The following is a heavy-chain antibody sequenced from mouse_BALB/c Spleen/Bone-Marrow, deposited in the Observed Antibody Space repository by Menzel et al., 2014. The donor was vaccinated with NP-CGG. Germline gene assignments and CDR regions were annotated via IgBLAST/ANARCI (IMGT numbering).Heavy chain of an antibody. V-gene: IGHV1-69*02. CDR2: IDPSDSYT. D-gene: IGHD5-5*01. J-gene: IGHJ3*01. Sequence: QVQLQQPGAELVKPGASVKLSCKASGYTLTSHWMHWVKQRPGQGLEWIGGIDPSDSYTKSNQKFKGKATLTVDKSSSTTYIQLSSLTSEDSAVCYCSRAGGIYLFAYWDQETLVSVSA. CDR3: SRAGGIYLFAY. CDR1: GYTLTSHW.